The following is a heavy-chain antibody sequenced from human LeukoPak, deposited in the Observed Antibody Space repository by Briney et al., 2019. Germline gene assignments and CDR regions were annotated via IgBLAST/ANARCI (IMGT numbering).Heavy chain of an antibody. CDR2: IIPILGIA. J-gene: IGHJ6*02. Sequence: SVKVSCKASGGTFSSYTISWVRQAPGQGLEWMGRIIPILGIANYAQKFQGRVTITADKSTSTAYVELSSLRSEDTAVYYCARESRTTVLYYGMDVWGQGTTVTVSS. CDR1: GGTFSSYT. V-gene: IGHV1-69*04. CDR3: ARESRTTVLYYGMDV. D-gene: IGHD4-17*01.